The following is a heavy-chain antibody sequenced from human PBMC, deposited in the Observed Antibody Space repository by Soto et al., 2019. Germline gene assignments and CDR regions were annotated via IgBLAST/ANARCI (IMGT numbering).Heavy chain of an antibody. J-gene: IGHJ6*02. CDR3: ARDRYSKSDYKYGMDV. CDR1: GFTFSSFA. D-gene: IGHD6-13*01. Sequence: GGSLRLSCAASGFTFSSFAMSWVRQAPGKGLDWVSAISGSGGSTYSADSVKGRFTISRDNSKNTLYLQMNSLRAEDTAVYYCARDRYSKSDYKYGMDVWGQGTTVTVSS. CDR2: ISGSGGST. V-gene: IGHV3-23*01.